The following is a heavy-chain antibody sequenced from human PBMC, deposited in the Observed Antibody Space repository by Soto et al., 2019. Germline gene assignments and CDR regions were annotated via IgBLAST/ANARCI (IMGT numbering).Heavy chain of an antibody. Sequence: PSETLSLTCTVSGGSISSSSYYWGWIRQPPGKGLEWIGSIYYSGSTYYNPSLKSRVTISVDTSKNQFSLKLSSVTAADTAVYYCALDPGAGDSSGYGAFDIWGQGTMVTVSS. CDR1: GGSISSSSYY. CDR2: IYYSGST. CDR3: ALDPGAGDSSGYGAFDI. V-gene: IGHV4-39*01. D-gene: IGHD3-22*01. J-gene: IGHJ3*02.